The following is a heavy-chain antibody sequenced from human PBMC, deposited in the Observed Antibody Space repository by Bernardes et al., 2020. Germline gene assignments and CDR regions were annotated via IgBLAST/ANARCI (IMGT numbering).Heavy chain of an antibody. D-gene: IGHD2-15*01. J-gene: IGHJ6*03. CDR3: ARWQRYVVNPDYYYMDV. CDR2: VHHSGSI. V-gene: IGHV4-4*02. Sequence: SETLSLTCTVSGGSISSVDWWSWVRQPPGKGLEWIGDVHHSGSINYNSSLKSRLTISIDNSNNQFSLSLGSVSAADTAVYYCARWQRYVVNPDYYYMDVWGKGTTVTISS. CDR1: GGSISSVDW.